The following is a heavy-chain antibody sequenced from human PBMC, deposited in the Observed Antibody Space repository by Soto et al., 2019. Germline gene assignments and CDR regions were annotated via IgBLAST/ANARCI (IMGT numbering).Heavy chain of an antibody. CDR3: ARVRGTAGKRYFDY. CDR2: TYYSGST. J-gene: IGHJ4*02. Sequence: SETLSLTCTVSGGSMIAYYWNWMRRPPGKGLQWIGYTYYSGSTTYNPSLKSRVTISVDSSKNQFSLKLDSVTPADTAVYYCARVRGTAGKRYFDYWGPGTLVTV. V-gene: IGHV4-59*01. D-gene: IGHD6-13*01. CDR1: GGSMIAYY.